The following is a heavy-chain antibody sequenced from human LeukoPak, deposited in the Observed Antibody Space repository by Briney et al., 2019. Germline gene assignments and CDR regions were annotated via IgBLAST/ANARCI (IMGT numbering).Heavy chain of an antibody. Sequence: ASVKVSCKASGYPFTSYYINWVPQATGQGLEWMGWMNPNSGNPDYAQKFQGRVTMTRNTSISTAYMELSSLRSEDTAVYYCARITTMVRGVLSYWGQGTLVTVSS. J-gene: IGHJ4*02. CDR2: MNPNSGNP. CDR1: GYPFTSYY. CDR3: ARITTMVRGVLSY. D-gene: IGHD3-10*01. V-gene: IGHV1-8*01.